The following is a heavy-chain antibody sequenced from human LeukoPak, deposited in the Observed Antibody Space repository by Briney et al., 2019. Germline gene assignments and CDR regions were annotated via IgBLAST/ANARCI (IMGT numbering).Heavy chain of an antibody. D-gene: IGHD6-19*01. CDR1: GGSISSSSNY. CDR2: VYYSGST. CDR3: ARNRSIAVTGIGRPNAFDI. V-gene: IGHV4-39*01. Sequence: PSETLSLTCTVSGGSISSSSNYWGWIRQSPGKGLEWIGSVYYSGSTYYNPSVKSRVTISVDTFKNQFSLNLSSVTAADTAVYFCARNRSIAVTGIGRPNAFDIWGQGTMVTVAS. J-gene: IGHJ3*02.